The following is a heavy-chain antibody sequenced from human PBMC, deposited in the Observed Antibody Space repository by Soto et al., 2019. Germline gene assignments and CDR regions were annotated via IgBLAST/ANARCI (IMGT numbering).Heavy chain of an antibody. CDR2: ISYDGSNK. D-gene: IGHD4-17*01. Sequence: GGSLRLSWAASGFTFSSYAMHWVRKAPGKGLEWVAVISYDGSNKYYAESVKGRFTISRDNSKNTLYLQMNSLRAEDTAVYYCARDRHMTTVTTPYYYYGMDVSGQGTTVTVSS. CDR3: ARDRHMTTVTTPYYYYGMDV. J-gene: IGHJ6*01. CDR1: GFTFSSYA. V-gene: IGHV3-30-3*01.